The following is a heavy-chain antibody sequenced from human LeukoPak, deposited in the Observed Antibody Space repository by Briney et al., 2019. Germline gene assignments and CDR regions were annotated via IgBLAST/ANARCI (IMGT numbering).Heavy chain of an antibody. Sequence: PSETLSLTCTVSGDSISSYYWNWIRQPAGKGLEWIGRIYISGSTNYSPSLKSRVTMSMDTSKNQFSLNLSSVSAADTAVHYCARGNGYSGGWYWFDSWGQGTLVTVSS. CDR2: IYISGST. CDR3: ARGNGYSGGWYWFDS. V-gene: IGHV4-4*07. CDR1: GDSISSYY. D-gene: IGHD6-19*01. J-gene: IGHJ5*01.